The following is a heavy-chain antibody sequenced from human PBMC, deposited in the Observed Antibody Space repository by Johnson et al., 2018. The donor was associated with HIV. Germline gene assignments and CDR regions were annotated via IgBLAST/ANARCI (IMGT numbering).Heavy chain of an antibody. V-gene: IGHV3-7*01. D-gene: IGHD1-20*01. Sequence: EVQLVESGGGVVQPGRSLRLSCAASGFTFSSYALHWVRQAPGKGLEWVANIKQDGSEKYYVDSVKGRFTISRDNAKNSLYLQMNSLRAEDTAVYYCARDNWNDADGAFDIWGQGTMVTVSS. CDR3: ARDNWNDADGAFDI. CDR2: IKQDGSEK. J-gene: IGHJ3*02. CDR1: GFTFSSYA.